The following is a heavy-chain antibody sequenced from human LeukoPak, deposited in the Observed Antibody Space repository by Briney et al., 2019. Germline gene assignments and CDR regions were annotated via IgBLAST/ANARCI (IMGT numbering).Heavy chain of an antibody. CDR2: IYHSGST. CDR3: ARADILTGYSYWYFDL. J-gene: IGHJ2*01. D-gene: IGHD3-9*01. Sequence: SETLSLTCAVSGGSISSGGYSWSWIRQPPGKGLEWIGYIYHSGSTYYNPSLKSRVTISVDRSKNQFSLNLNSVTAADTAVYYCARADILTGYSYWYFDLWGRGTLVTVS. V-gene: IGHV4-30-2*01. CDR1: GGSISSGGYS.